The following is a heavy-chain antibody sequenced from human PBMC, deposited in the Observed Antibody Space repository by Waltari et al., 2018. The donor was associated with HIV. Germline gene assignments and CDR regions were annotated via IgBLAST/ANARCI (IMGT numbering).Heavy chain of an antibody. D-gene: IGHD6-13*01. Sequence: EVQLVESGGGLVKPGGSLRLSCVASGLTFSTYSIYSVRPAPGKGLEWVSSISSRNSYIYYADSVKGRFTISRDNAKNSVYLQMNSLRAEDTAVYYCSRDQGDSGSWYLNYYYYAMDVWGQGTTVTVSS. CDR3: SRDQGDSGSWYLNYYYYAMDV. V-gene: IGHV3-21*02. CDR2: ISSRNSYI. CDR1: GLTFSTYS. J-gene: IGHJ6*02.